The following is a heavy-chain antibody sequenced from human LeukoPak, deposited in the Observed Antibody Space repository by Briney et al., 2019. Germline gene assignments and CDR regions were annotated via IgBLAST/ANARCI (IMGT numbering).Heavy chain of an antibody. CDR1: GGTFSSYA. D-gene: IGHD2-2*01. V-gene: IGHV1-69*05. CDR2: IIPIFGTA. Sequence: LVKVSCKASGGTFSSYAISWVRQAPGQGLEWIGGIIPIFGTANYAQKFQGRVTITTDESTSTAYMELSSLRSEDTAVYYCARGAIVVVPAAIPDYYYYYMDVWGKGNTVTVSS. J-gene: IGHJ6*03. CDR3: ARGAIVVVPAAIPDYYYYYMDV.